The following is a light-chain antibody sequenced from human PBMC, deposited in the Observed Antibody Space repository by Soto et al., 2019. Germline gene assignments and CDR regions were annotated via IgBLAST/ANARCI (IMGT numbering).Light chain of an antibody. CDR3: HQYGSSLGT. CDR1: QSVTGTN. J-gene: IGKJ2*01. Sequence: IVLTQSPVTLSLSPGEGATLSCRASQSVTGTNLAWYQQRAGQAPRLLIYDAVRRATGTPDRFSGSGSGTDFTLTISRLEPEEFAVYYCHQYGSSLGTFGQGTKVEI. V-gene: IGKV3-20*01. CDR2: DAV.